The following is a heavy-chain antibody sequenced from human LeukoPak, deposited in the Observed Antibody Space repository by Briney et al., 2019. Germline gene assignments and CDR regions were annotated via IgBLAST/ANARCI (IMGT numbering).Heavy chain of an antibody. CDR1: GGSIRSSYYY. V-gene: IGHV4-39*07. CDR2: IYDSGST. Sequence: PSETLSLTCTVSGGSIRSSYYYWGWIRQPPGKGLEWIGSIYDSGSTYYNPSLKSRVTISVDRSKNQFSLKLSSVTAADTAVYYCARGPRFGVVSFVWFDPWGQGTLVTVSS. CDR3: ARGPRFGVVSFVWFDP. D-gene: IGHD3-3*01. J-gene: IGHJ5*02.